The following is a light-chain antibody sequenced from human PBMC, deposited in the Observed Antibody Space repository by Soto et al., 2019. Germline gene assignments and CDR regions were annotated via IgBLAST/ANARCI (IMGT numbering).Light chain of an antibody. CDR1: GSDVGPYDL. CDR3: FSSAGTSTFI. Sequence: QAVLTQPASVSGSPGQSITISCTGTGSDVGPYDLVSWYQQHPSKAPKLMIYEGSKRPSGVSNRFSGSQSGNTASLTISGLQAEDEANYYCFSSAGTSTFIFGGGTKLTVL. CDR2: EGS. V-gene: IGLV2-23*03. J-gene: IGLJ2*01.